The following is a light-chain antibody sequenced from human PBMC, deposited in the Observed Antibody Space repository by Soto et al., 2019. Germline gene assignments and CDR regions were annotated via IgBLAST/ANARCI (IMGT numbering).Light chain of an antibody. CDR1: QSINDW. CDR2: DAS. CDR3: QQYKSYSA. Sequence: DIQMTQSPSTLSASVGDRVTITCRASQSINDWLAWYQQKPGKAPKILISDASTLETGVPSRFSGSGSGTEFTLTISSLQPDDFATYYCQQYKSYSAFGQGPKLEIK. V-gene: IGKV1-5*01. J-gene: IGKJ2*01.